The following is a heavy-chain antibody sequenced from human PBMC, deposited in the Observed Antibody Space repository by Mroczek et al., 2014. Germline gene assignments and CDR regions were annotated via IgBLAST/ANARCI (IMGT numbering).Heavy chain of an antibody. J-gene: IGHJ5*02. D-gene: IGHD5-12*01. CDR1: GGSFSGYY. V-gene: IGHV4-34*01. Sequence: QVQLQQWGAGLLKPSETLSLTCAVYGGSFSGYYWSWIRQPPGKGLEWIGEINHSGSTNYNPSLKSRVTISVDTSKNQFSLKLSSVTAADTAVYYCARGQGYSGYDSPTAHWFDPWGQGTLVTVSS. CDR2: INHSGST. CDR3: ARGQGYSGYDSPTAHWFDP.